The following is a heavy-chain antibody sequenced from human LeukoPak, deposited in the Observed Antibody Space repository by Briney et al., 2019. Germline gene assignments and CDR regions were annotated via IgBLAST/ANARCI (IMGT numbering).Heavy chain of an antibody. J-gene: IGHJ4*02. D-gene: IGHD6-13*01. CDR2: FDPEDGET. CDR3: ARIGAAGQIGPFDY. CDR1: GHTLTELS. Sequence: GASVKVSCKVSGHTLTELSMHWVRQAPGKGLEWMGGFDPEDGETIYAQKFQGRVTMTEDTSTDTAYMELSSLRSEDTAVYYCARIGAAGQIGPFDYWGQGTLVTVSS. V-gene: IGHV1-24*01.